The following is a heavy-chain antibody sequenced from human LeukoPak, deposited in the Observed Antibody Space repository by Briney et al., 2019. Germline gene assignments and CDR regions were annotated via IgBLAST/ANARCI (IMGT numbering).Heavy chain of an antibody. CDR3: ARGQEEYTAMVYYYYYGMDV. D-gene: IGHD5-18*01. J-gene: IGHJ6*02. CDR1: GFTFTSYE. V-gene: IGHV3-48*03. CDR2: ISSSGSTI. Sequence: GGSLRLSCAASGFTFTSYEMNWVRQAPGKGLEWVSYISSSGSTIYYADSVKGRFTISRDNAKNSLYQQMNSLRAEDTAVYYCARGQEEYTAMVYYYYYGMDVWGQGTTVTVSS.